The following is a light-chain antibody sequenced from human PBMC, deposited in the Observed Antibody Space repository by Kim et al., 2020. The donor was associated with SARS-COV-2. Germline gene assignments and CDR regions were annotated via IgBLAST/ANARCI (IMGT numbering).Light chain of an antibody. V-gene: IGKV3-20*01. CDR2: GAS. CDR1: QNLSSSF. Sequence: EIVLTQSPGTLSLSPGERATVSCRASQNLSSSFLAWYQQTPGQAPRLLMYGASNRATGIPDRFSGSASGTDFTLTISRLEPEDFGVFYCQQYGSSPYTFGQGTKLEI. CDR3: QQYGSSPYT. J-gene: IGKJ2*01.